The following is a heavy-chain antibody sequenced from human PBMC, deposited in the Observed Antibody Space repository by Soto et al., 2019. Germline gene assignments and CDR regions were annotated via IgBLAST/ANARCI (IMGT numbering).Heavy chain of an antibody. J-gene: IGHJ4*02. Sequence: GGSLRLSCAASGFTFTDYGMHWVRQAPGKRLEGAAVLSNDGRDQHSADSVKGRFAISRDNSKNTLYLQMNGLRAEDTAIYYCAKDRGYGAASYYLDYWGQGTLVTVSS. CDR2: LSNDGRDQ. CDR1: GFTFTDYG. V-gene: IGHV3-30*18. D-gene: IGHD4-17*01. CDR3: AKDRGYGAASYYLDY.